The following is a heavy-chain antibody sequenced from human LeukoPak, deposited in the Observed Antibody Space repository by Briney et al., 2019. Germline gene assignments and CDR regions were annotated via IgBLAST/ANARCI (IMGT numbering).Heavy chain of an antibody. D-gene: IGHD3-9*01. V-gene: IGHV3-66*01. CDR3: ARKYDLTGHFDY. CDR2: IYSGGST. CDR1: GFTVSSNY. J-gene: IGHJ4*02. Sequence: GSLSLSCAASGFTVSSNYMSWVRQAPGKGLEWVSVIYSGGSTYYADSVKGRSTISRDSSKNTLYLQMNSLRAEDTAVYYCARKYDLTGHFDYWGQGTLVTVSS.